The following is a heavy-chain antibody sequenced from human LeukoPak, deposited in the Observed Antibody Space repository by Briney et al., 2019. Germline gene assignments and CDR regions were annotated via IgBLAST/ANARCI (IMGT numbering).Heavy chain of an antibody. CDR1: GFTFSSYA. D-gene: IGHD2-21*02. Sequence: GGSLRLSCAASGFTFSSYAMSWVRQAPGKGLEWVSAISDSGGSTYYADSVKGRFTISRDNSKNTLFLQMNSLRTEDTAVYYCARGIYLSLIVVVTASDYWGQGTLVTVSS. CDR2: ISDSGGST. J-gene: IGHJ4*02. CDR3: ARGIYLSLIVVVTASDY. V-gene: IGHV3-23*01.